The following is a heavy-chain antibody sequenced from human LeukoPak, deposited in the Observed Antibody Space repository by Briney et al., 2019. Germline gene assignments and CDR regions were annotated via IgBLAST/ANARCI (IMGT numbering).Heavy chain of an antibody. Sequence: SGTLSLTCGVSSVSISSSNWWSRVRQPPGKGLEWIGDIYHSGIINYNPSLKSRVTISVDKSKNQFSLKLRSVTAADTAMYYCARVNSGSYGGSIDYWGQGTLVTVSS. CDR3: ARVNSGSYGGSIDY. D-gene: IGHD1-26*01. V-gene: IGHV4-4*02. J-gene: IGHJ4*02. CDR2: IYHSGII. CDR1: SVSISSSNW.